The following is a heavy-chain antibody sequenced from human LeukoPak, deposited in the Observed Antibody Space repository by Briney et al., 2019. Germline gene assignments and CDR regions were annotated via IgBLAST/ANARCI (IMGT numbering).Heavy chain of an antibody. CDR2: IYYSGST. D-gene: IGHD6-19*01. Sequence: PSETLSLTCTVSGGSISSYYWSWIRQPPGKGLEWIGYIYYSGSTNYNPSLKSRVTISVDTSKNQFSLKLSSVTAADTAVYYCARQTSSGWYGDNWFDPWGQGTLVTVSS. V-gene: IGHV4-59*01. J-gene: IGHJ5*02. CDR3: ARQTSSGWYGDNWFDP. CDR1: GGSISSYY.